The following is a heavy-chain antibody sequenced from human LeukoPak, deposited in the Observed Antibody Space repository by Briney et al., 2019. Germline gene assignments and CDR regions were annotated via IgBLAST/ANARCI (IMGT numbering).Heavy chain of an antibody. CDR3: AKDPTVVTLDMDV. D-gene: IGHD4-23*01. V-gene: IGHV3-23*01. Sequence: PGGSLRLSCAASGFTFSSYAMSWVRQAPGEGLEWVSATSGSGGSTYYADSVKGRFTISRDNSKNTLYLQMNSLRAEDTPVYYCAKDPTVVTLDMDVWVKGTTVTVSS. CDR2: TSGSGGST. CDR1: GFTFSSYA. J-gene: IGHJ6*03.